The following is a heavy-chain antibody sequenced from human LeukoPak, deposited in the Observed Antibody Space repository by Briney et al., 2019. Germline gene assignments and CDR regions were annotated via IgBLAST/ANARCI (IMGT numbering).Heavy chain of an antibody. CDR1: GGSISSYY. D-gene: IGHD6-19*01. CDR3: ARIAVAGTDFDY. V-gene: IGHV4-59*01. Sequence: SETLSLTCTVSGGSISSYYWSWIRQPPGKGLEWIGYIYYSGSTNYNPSLKSRVTISVDTSKNQFTLKLSSVTAADTAVYYCARIAVAGTDFDYWGQGTLVTVPS. CDR2: IYYSGST. J-gene: IGHJ4*02.